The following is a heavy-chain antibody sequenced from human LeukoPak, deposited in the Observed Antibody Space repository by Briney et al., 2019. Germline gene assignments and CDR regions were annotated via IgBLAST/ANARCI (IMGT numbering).Heavy chain of an antibody. CDR1: GGSISSYY. V-gene: IGHV4-59*01. CDR3: AREVVGVAVAGSLFDY. D-gene: IGHD6-19*01. Sequence: SETLSLTCTVSGGSISSYYWSWIRQPPGKGLEWIGYIYYSGSTNYNPSLKSRVTISVDTSKNQFSLKLSSVTAADTAVYYCAREVVGVAVAGSLFDYWGGGTLVTVSS. J-gene: IGHJ4*02. CDR2: IYYSGST.